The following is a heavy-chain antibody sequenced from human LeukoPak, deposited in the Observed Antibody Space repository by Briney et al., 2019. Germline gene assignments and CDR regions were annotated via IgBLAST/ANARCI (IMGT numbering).Heavy chain of an antibody. CDR3: AKSGLNRFDY. V-gene: IGHV3-23*01. Sequence: PGGSVRLSCVASGFTFDDYGMTWVRQAPGQGLEWVSTFSGSGGSTHYADSVKGRFTISRDNSKNTLYLQMNSLRAEGTAVYYCAKSGLNRFDYWGQGTLVTVSS. D-gene: IGHD2-15*01. CDR2: FSGSGGST. CDR1: GFTFDDYG. J-gene: IGHJ4*02.